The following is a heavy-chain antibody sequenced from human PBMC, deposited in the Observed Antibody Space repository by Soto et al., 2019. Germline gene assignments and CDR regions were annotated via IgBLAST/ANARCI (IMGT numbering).Heavy chain of an antibody. J-gene: IGHJ6*02. CDR1: GFTFSSYA. CDR2: ISGSGGST. V-gene: IGHV3-23*01. CDR3: AKVLGGTKGAYYYYGMDV. Sequence: GGSLRLSCAASGFTFSSYAMSWVRQAPGKGLEWVSAISGSGGSTYYADSVKGRFTISRDNSKNTLYLQMNSLRAEDTAVYYCAKVLGGTKGAYYYYGMDVWGQGTTVTVSS. D-gene: IGHD3-16*01.